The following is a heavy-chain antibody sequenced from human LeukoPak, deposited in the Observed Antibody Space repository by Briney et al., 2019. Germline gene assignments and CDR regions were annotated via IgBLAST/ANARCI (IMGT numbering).Heavy chain of an antibody. V-gene: IGHV1-2*02. D-gene: IGHD6-13*01. CDR2: INPNSGGT. Sequence: ASVKVSCKASGYTFTGYYMHWVRQAPGQGLEWMGWINPNSGGTNYAQKFQGRVTMTRDTSISTAYMELSRLRSDDTAVYYCANSIAAAGTAYYFDYGGQGTLVTVSS. CDR3: ANSIAAAGTAYYFDY. J-gene: IGHJ4*02. CDR1: GYTFTGYY.